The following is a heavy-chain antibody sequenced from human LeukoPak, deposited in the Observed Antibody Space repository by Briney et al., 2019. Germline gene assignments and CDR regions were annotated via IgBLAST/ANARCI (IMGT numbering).Heavy chain of an antibody. CDR1: GYTFTGYY. V-gene: IGHV1-2*02. CDR3: ATYADLYCSSTSCYAAEYFQH. J-gene: IGHJ1*01. Sequence: ASVKVSCKASGYTFTGYYMHWVRQAPGQGLEWMGWINPNSGGTNYAQKFQGRVTMTRDTSISTAYMELSRLRSDDTAVYYCATYADLYCSSTSCYAAEYFQHWGQGTLVTVSS. D-gene: IGHD2-2*01. CDR2: INPNSGGT.